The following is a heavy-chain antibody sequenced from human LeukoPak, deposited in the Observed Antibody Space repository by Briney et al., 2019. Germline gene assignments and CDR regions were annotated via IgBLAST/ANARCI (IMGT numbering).Heavy chain of an antibody. V-gene: IGHV3-30-3*01. CDR2: ISYDGSNK. CDR1: GFTFSSYA. Sequence: PGGSLRLSCAASGFTFSSYAIHWVRQAPGKGLEWVAVISYDGSNKYYADSVKGRFTISRDNSKNTLYLQMNSLRAEDTAVYYCARGEAAPTTTFDIWGQGTMVTVSS. J-gene: IGHJ3*02. CDR3: ARGEAAPTTTFDI. D-gene: IGHD1-7*01.